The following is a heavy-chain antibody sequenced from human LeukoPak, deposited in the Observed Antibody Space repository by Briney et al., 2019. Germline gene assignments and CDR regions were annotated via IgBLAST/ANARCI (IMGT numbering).Heavy chain of an antibody. CDR3: ARAGPYCTNGVCYTFRFDY. D-gene: IGHD2-8*01. Sequence: GGSLRLSCAASGFTFDDYAMHWVRQAPGKGLEWVSGINWNGGSTGYADSVKGRFTISRDNAKNSLYLQMNSLRAEDTALYYCARAGPYCTNGVCYTFRFDYWGQGTLVTVSS. CDR2: INWNGGST. J-gene: IGHJ4*02. V-gene: IGHV3-20*04. CDR1: GFTFDDYA.